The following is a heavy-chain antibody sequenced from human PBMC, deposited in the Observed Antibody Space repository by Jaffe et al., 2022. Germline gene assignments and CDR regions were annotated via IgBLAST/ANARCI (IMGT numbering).Heavy chain of an antibody. CDR2: IYTSGST. V-gene: IGHV4-61*02. J-gene: IGHJ2*01. CDR1: GGSISSGSYY. Sequence: QVQLQESGPGLVKPSQTLSLTCTVSGGSISSGSYYWSWIRQPAGKGLEWIGRIYTSGSTNYNPSLKSRVTISVDTSKNQFSLKLSSVTAADTAVYYCARDVSQLIYWYFDLWGRGTLVTVSS. D-gene: IGHD6-6*01. CDR3: ARDVSQLIYWYFDL.